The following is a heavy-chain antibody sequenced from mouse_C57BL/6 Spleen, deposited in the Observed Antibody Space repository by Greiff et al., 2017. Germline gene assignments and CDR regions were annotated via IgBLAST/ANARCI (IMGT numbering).Heavy chain of an antibody. CDR1: GYAFSSSW. D-gene: IGHD2-1*01. V-gene: IGHV1-82*01. CDR2: IYPGDGDT. Sequence: QVHVKQSGPELVKPGASVKISCKASGYAFSSSWMNWVKQRPGKGLEWIGRIYPGDGDTNYNGKFKGKATLTADKSSSTAYMQLSRLTSEDSAVYLCARGGLSGNYDRFAYLGQGTLVTVSA. CDR3: ARGGLSGNYDRFAY. J-gene: IGHJ3*01.